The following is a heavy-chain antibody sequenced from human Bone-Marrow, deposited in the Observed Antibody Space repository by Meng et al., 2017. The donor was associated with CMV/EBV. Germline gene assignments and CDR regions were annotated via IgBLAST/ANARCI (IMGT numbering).Heavy chain of an antibody. CDR1: GFTFSSYG. D-gene: IGHD2-15*01. CDR3: HVVIFDY. V-gene: IGHV1-69*04. Sequence: KISCAASGFTFSSYGMHWVRQAPGQGLEWLGRIVPVVGIPNYSQKFQGRVTISADKSTSTAYMELSSLRSEDTAVYYCHVVIFDYWGQGTLVTVSS. J-gene: IGHJ4*02. CDR2: IVPVVGIP.